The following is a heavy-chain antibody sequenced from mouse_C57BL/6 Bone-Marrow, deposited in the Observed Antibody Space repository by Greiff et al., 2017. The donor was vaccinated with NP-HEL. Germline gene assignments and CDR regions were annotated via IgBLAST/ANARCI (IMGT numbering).Heavy chain of an antibody. D-gene: IGHD1-1*01. CDR3: AIYYGSGYWYFDV. CDR2: IYPYNGVP. Sequence: VQLQQPGPELVKPGASVKISCKASGYSFTGYYMHWVKQSHGNILDWIGFIYPYNGVPSYNEKFKGKATLTVDKSSSTAYMQLRSLTSEDSAVYYCAIYYGSGYWYFDVWGTGTTVTVSS. V-gene: IGHV1-31*01. J-gene: IGHJ1*03. CDR1: GYSFTGYY.